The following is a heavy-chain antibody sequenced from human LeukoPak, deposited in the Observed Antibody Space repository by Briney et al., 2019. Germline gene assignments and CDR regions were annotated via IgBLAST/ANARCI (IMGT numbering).Heavy chain of an antibody. D-gene: IGHD6-25*01. Sequence: QPGGSLRLSCAASGFTFSDYWMSWMRQAPGKGLEWVANIKYDGDEEYYVDSVKGRFTISRDNAKNSLYLQLNSLRVEDTAVYYCKSGGAAPSSFDNWGQGTLVTVSP. CDR3: KSGGAAPSSFDN. CDR1: GFTFSDYW. V-gene: IGHV3-7*01. CDR2: IKYDGDEE. J-gene: IGHJ4*02.